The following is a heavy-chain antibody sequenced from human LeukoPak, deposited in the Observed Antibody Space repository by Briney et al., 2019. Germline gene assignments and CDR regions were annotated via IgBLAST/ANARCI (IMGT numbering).Heavy chain of an antibody. V-gene: IGHV3-23*01. CDR2: ISDSGGNT. CDR3: AKTKTGSLFAFDI. J-gene: IGHJ3*02. Sequence: GGSLRLSCAASGFTFSSYAMSWVRQAPGKRLEWVSGISDSGGNTYYADSVKGRFTISRDNSKNTLYLQMNTLRAEDRAVYYCAKTKTGSLFAFDIWGQGTMVTVSS. CDR1: GFTFSSYA. D-gene: IGHD3-10*01.